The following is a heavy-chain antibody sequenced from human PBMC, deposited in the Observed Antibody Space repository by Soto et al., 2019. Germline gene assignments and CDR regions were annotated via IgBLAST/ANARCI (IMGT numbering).Heavy chain of an antibody. Sequence: QVQMVESGGGVVQPGRSLRLSCVVSGFTFSSYGMHWVRQAPGKGLEWVAVISCDGSNKFYADSVKGRFTISRDNSKYTLYLQMTSLRAEATAVYYCEKGSWGVADYWGRGTLVTVSS. V-gene: IGHV3-30*18. CDR2: ISCDGSNK. D-gene: IGHD7-27*01. CDR1: GFTFSSYG. CDR3: EKGSWGVADY. J-gene: IGHJ4*02.